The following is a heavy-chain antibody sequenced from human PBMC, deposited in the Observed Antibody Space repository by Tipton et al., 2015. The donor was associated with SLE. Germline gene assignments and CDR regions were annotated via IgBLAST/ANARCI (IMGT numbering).Heavy chain of an antibody. CDR3: ARGGAVGFDY. V-gene: IGHV4-38-2*01. CDR1: GYSISSVYY. D-gene: IGHD6-19*01. J-gene: IGHJ4*02. CDR2: IYHSGST. Sequence: LRLSCAVSGYSISSVYYCGWIRQPPGKGLAWIGSIYHSGSTYYNPSLKSRVTISVDTSKNQFSLKLSSLTAADTAVYYCARGGAVGFDYWGQGTLVTVSS.